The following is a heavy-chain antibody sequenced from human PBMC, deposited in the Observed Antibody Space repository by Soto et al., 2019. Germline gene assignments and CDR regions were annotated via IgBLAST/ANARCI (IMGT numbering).Heavy chain of an antibody. CDR2: VSSSNTDA. Sequence: GGSLRLSCAASGFTFSDYYMSWIRQAPGKGLEWVSYVSSSNTDATYADSVKGRFTISRDNSKNTLYLQMNSLRAEDTAVYYCARHITMDPLLVYWGQGTLVTVSS. J-gene: IGHJ4*02. CDR1: GFTFSDYY. CDR3: ARHITMDPLLVY. D-gene: IGHD3-10*01. V-gene: IGHV3-11*03.